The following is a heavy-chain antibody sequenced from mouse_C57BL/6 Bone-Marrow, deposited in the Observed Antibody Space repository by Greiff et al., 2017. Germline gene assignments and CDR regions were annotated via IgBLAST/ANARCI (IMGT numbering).Heavy chain of an antibody. CDR1: GYTFTGYC. V-gene: IGHV1-9*01. CDR2: ILPGSGST. CDR3: ARHPSTTVVARDY. D-gene: IGHD1-1*01. J-gene: IGHJ2*01. Sequence: QVQLQQSGAELMKPGASVKLSCKATGYTFTGYCIEWVKQRPGHGLEWIGEILPGSGSTNYTEKFKGKATFTADTSSNTAYMLLSSLTTEDSAIYCCARHPSTTVVARDYWGQGTTLTVSS.